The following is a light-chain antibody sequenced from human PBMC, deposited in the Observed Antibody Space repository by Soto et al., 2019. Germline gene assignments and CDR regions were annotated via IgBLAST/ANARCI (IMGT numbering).Light chain of an antibody. CDR1: SSDVGSYNL. V-gene: IGLV2-23*02. J-gene: IGLJ2*01. CDR3: CSYAGSSTSYVV. CDR2: EVS. Sequence: QSALTQPASVSGSPGQSITISCTGTSSDVGSYNLVSWYQQHPGKAPKLMIYEVSKRPSGVSNRFSGSKSGNTASLTISGLQAEDEADYYCCSYAGSSTSYVVFGGGPKLTVL.